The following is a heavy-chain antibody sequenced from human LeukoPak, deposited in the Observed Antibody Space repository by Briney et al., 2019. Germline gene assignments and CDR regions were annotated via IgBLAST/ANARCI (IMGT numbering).Heavy chain of an antibody. CDR2: ISRRGSTK. CDR1: GFTFSSYE. J-gene: IGHJ4*02. V-gene: IGHV3-48*03. Sequence: SGGSLRLSCAASGFTFSSYEMNWVRQAPAKGLEWVSDISRRGSTKSYADSVKGRFTISRDNAKNSVYLQMNSLRADDTAVYYCARSWLAVAGPEYWGQGTLVTVSS. D-gene: IGHD6-19*01. CDR3: ARSWLAVAGPEY.